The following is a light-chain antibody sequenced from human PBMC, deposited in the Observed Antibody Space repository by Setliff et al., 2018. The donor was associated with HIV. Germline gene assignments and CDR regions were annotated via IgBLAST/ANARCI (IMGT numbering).Light chain of an antibody. CDR3: SSYTYTTTLG. Sequence: QSVLTQPASVAGSPGQSITISCSGINSDIGGEDFVSWYQQHPGKAPQLIIFEVNSRPSGVSDRFSGSRSGNTASLTISGLQAEDEADYYCSSYTYTTTLGFGGGTKVTVL. CDR2: EVN. J-gene: IGLJ2*01. V-gene: IGLV2-14*01. CDR1: NSDIGGEDF.